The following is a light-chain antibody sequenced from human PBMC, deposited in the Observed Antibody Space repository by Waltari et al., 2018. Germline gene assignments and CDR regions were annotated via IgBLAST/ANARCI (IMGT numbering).Light chain of an antibody. Sequence: WRASQSVGTYLAWYQQKSGQTPRLLIYDASNRATGIPARFSGSGSVTDFTLTISSLDPEDFAIYYCQQRGSWPLTFGGGTKLEI. CDR1: QSVGTY. CDR3: QQRGSWPLT. CDR2: DAS. V-gene: IGKV3-11*01. J-gene: IGKJ4*01.